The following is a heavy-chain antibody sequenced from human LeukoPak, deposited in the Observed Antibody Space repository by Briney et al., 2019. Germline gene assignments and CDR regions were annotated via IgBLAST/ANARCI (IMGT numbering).Heavy chain of an antibody. V-gene: IGHV4-39*07. CDR3: ARDRAVRNLDY. J-gene: IGHJ4*02. D-gene: IGHD6-19*01. CDR1: GGSISSSSYY. Sequence: PSEILSLTCTVSGGSISSSSYYWGWIRQPPGKGLEWIGSIYYSGSTYYNPSLKSRVTISVDTSKNQSSLKLSSVTAADTAVYYCARDRAVRNLDYWGQGTLVTVSS. CDR2: IYYSGST.